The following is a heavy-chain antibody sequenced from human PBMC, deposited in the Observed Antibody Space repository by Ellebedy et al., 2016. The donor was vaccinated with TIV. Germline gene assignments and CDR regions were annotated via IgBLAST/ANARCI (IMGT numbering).Heavy chain of an antibody. V-gene: IGHV3-23*01. CDR3: AKIGFVPADPNDYYYYGMDV. Sequence: GESLKISCAASGFTFSSYAMSWVRQAPGKGLEWVSAISGSGGSTYYADSVKGRFTISRDNSKNTLYLQMNSLRAEDTAVYYCAKIGFVPADPNDYYYYGMDVWGQGTTVTVSS. D-gene: IGHD2-2*01. J-gene: IGHJ6*02. CDR2: ISGSGGST. CDR1: GFTFSSYA.